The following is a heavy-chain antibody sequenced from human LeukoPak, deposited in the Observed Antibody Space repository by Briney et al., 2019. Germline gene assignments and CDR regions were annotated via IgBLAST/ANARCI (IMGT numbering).Heavy chain of an antibody. CDR3: AKEEGPIIAAAAPG. CDR1: GFTFDDYA. J-gene: IGHJ4*02. CDR2: ISWNSGSI. Sequence: PGRSLRLSCAASGFTFDDYAMHWVRPAPGKGLEWVSGISWNSGSIDYADSVKGRFTISRDNAKTSLYLQMNSLRAEDTALYYCAKEEGPIIAAAAPGWGEGALGTVSS. V-gene: IGHV3-9*01. D-gene: IGHD6-13*01.